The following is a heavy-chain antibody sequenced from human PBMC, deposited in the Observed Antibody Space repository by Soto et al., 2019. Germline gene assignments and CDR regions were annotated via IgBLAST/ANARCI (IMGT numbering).Heavy chain of an antibody. Sequence: GASVKVSCKASAYTFSSYYIHWVRQAPGQGPEWMGVVNPSGGTTTYAQKIQGRVTIRRDTSTSPVYRELSSLRSDDTAVYFFAREIGPEVGANVGYYGMDVWGQGTTVTVSS. CDR1: AYTFSSYY. V-gene: IGHV1-46*01. CDR2: VNPSGGTT. CDR3: AREIGPEVGANVGYYGMDV. D-gene: IGHD1-26*01. J-gene: IGHJ6*02.